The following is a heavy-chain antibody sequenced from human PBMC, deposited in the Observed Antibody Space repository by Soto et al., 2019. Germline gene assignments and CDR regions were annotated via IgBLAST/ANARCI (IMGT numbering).Heavy chain of an antibody. CDR2: IRSNSNGYAT. J-gene: IGHJ3*01. V-gene: IGHV3-73*02. D-gene: IGHD3-22*01. Sequence: EVQLVESGGGLVQPGGSLKVSCTTSGFTFSGSALHWVRQASGKGLEWVGLIRSNSNGYATVYAESVKGRFTISRDDLKNMAYLQMNSLKTEDTAVYYCTSHYDSTLHFENYAFDVWGQGTMVTVSS. CDR1: GFTFSGSA. CDR3: TSHYDSTLHFENYAFDV.